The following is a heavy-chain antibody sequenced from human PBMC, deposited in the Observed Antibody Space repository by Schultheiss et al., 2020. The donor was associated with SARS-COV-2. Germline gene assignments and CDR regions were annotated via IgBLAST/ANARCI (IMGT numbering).Heavy chain of an antibody. V-gene: IGHV3-30-3*01. D-gene: IGHD6-13*01. CDR3: AKGGGIAAEDYYYYYGMDV. Sequence: ALRLSCAASGFTFSSYAMHWVRQAPGKGLEWVAVISYDGSNKYYADSVKGRFTISRDNSKNTLYLQMNSLRAEDTAVYYCAKGGGIAAEDYYYYYGMDVWGQGTTVTVSS. CDR2: ISYDGSNK. CDR1: GFTFSSYA. J-gene: IGHJ6*02.